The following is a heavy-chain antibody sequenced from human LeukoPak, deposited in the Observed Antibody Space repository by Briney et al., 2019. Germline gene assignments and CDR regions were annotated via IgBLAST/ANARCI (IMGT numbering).Heavy chain of an antibody. CDR1: GGSISSYY. CDR3: AGEAPADPTDY. V-gene: IGHV4-4*07. J-gene: IGHJ4*02. D-gene: IGHD2-2*01. Sequence: TSETLSLTCTVSGGSISSYYWSWIRQPAGKGLEWIGRIDTSGSTNYNPSLKSRVTMSVDTSKNQFSLKLSSVTAADTAVYYCAGEAPADPTDYWGQGTLVTVSS. CDR2: IDTSGST.